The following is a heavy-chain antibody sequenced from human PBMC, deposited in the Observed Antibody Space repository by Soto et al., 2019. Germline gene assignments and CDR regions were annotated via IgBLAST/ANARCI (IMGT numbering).Heavy chain of an antibody. V-gene: IGHV1-18*04. D-gene: IGHD2-2*01. CDR3: ARAGYIVVVPAAIVPNYLMDV. CDR2: ISAYNGNT. J-gene: IGHJ6*02. Sequence: GASVKVSCKASGYTFTSYGISWVRQAPGQGLEWMGWISAYNGNTNYAQKLQGRVTMTTDTSTSTAYMELRSLRSDDTAVYYCARAGYIVVVPAAIVPNYLMDVWGQGTTVTVSS. CDR1: GYTFTSYG.